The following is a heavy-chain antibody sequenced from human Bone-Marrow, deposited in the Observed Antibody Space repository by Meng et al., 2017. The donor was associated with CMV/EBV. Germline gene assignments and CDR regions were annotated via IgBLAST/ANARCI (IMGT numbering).Heavy chain of an antibody. Sequence: GGSLRLSCTASGFTFGDYAMSWVRQAPGKGLEWVGFIRSKAYGGTTEYAASVKGRFTISRDDSKSIAYLQMNSLKTEDTAVYYCTRVRYCSSTSCRGWFDPWGQGTRVTVYS. J-gene: IGHJ5*02. CDR1: GFTFGDYA. CDR3: TRVRYCSSTSCRGWFDP. V-gene: IGHV3-49*04. CDR2: IRSKAYGGTT. D-gene: IGHD2-2*01.